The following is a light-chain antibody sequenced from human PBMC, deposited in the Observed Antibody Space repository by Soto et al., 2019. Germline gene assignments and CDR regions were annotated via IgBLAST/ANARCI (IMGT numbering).Light chain of an antibody. CDR1: QSVLYSSNNKNY. CDR2: WAS. Sequence: DIVMTQSPDSLAVSLGERATINCKSSQSVLYSSNNKNYLAWYQQKPGQPPKLLIYWASTRESGVTDRFSGSGSGTDFTLTIRSLQAEDVAVYYCQQYDSTPYTFGQGTKLAIK. J-gene: IGKJ2*01. CDR3: QQYDSTPYT. V-gene: IGKV4-1*01.